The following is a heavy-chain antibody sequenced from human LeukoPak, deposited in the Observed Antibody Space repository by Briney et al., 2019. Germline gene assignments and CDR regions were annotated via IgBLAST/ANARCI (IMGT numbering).Heavy chain of an antibody. Sequence: ASVKVSCKASGGTFSSYAISWVRQAPGQGLEWMGRIIPILGIANYAQKFQGRVTITADKSTSTAYMELSSLRSEDAAVYYCARDYRSSFNYWGQGTPVTVSS. CDR1: GGTFSSYA. CDR3: ARDYRSSFNY. D-gene: IGHD6-13*01. J-gene: IGHJ4*02. V-gene: IGHV1-69*04. CDR2: IIPILGIA.